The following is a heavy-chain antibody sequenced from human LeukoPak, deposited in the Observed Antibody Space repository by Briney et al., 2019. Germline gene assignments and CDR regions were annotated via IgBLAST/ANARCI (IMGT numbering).Heavy chain of an antibody. CDR1: GFTFSDYA. J-gene: IGHJ4*02. CDR2: ISRGGVIT. V-gene: IGHV3-23*01. CDR3: VSRAGSPWGPFDD. D-gene: IGHD7-27*01. Sequence: RSGGSLRLSCAASGFTFSDYAINWVRQAPGKGLEWVSSISRGGVITYYADSVKGRFTISRDNSNNTLCLHMNSLRAEDTAVYYCVSRAGSPWGPFDDWGQGTLVTVSS.